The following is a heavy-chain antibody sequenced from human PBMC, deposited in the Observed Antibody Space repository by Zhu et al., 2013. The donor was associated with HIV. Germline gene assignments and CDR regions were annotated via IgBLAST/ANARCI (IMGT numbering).Heavy chain of an antibody. CDR1: GGTFSNYA. Sequence: QVQLVQSGAEVKKPGSSVKVSCKASGGTFSNYAISWVRQAPGQGLEWMGGIIPLFGTANYVEKFQGRVTITADESTSTAYMGLSSLRSEDTAMYYCARDENRYTRFAAFDIWGQGTMVTVSS. J-gene: IGHJ3*02. V-gene: IGHV1-69*01. CDR2: IIPLFGTA. D-gene: IGHD1-20*01. CDR3: ARDENRYTRFAAFDI.